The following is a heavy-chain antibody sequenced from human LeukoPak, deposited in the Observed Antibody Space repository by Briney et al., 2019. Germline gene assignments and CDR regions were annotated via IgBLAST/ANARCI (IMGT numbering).Heavy chain of an antibody. CDR1: GFTFSSYE. Sequence: GGSLRLSCAASGFTFSSYEMNWVRQAPGKGLEGVSYISSSGSTIYYAESVKGRFTISRDNAKNSLYLQMNSLRAEDTAVYYCAREGASLGYYFDYWGQGTLVTVSS. D-gene: IGHD4/OR15-4a*01. CDR3: AREGASLGYYFDY. V-gene: IGHV3-48*03. CDR2: ISSSGSTI. J-gene: IGHJ4*02.